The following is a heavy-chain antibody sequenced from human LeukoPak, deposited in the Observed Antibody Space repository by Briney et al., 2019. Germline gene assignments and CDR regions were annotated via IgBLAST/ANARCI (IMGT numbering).Heavy chain of an antibody. V-gene: IGHV3-9*01. D-gene: IGHD3-10*01. J-gene: IGHJ4*02. Sequence: PGGSLRLSRAASGFSFDDYAMHWVRQAPGKGLEWVSGISWNGGTIEYADSVKGRFTISRDNAKNSLYLQMNSLRAEDTALYYCAKDRTYGSGSYSIYYFDYWGQGTLVTVSS. CDR1: GFSFDDYA. CDR2: ISWNGGTI. CDR3: AKDRTYGSGSYSIYYFDY.